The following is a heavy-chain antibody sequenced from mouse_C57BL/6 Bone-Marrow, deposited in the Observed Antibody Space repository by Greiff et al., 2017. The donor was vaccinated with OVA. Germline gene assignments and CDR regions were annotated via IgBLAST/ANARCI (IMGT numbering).Heavy chain of an antibody. J-gene: IGHJ1*03. Sequence: EVQLVESGGGLVQPGGSLKLSCAASGFTFSDYGMAWVRQAPRKGPEWVAFISNLAYSIYYADTVTGRFTISRENAKKTLYLEMSSLRSEDTAMYYCARGAGGYWYFDVWGTGTTVTVSS. CDR1: GFTFSDYG. V-gene: IGHV5-15*01. CDR3: ARGAGGYWYFDV. D-gene: IGHD1-1*02. CDR2: ISNLAYSI.